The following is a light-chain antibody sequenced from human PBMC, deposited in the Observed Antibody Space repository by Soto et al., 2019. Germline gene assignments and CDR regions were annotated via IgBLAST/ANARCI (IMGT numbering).Light chain of an antibody. CDR3: QQYGSSPPIT. J-gene: IGKJ5*01. CDR2: GAS. CDR1: QSISGT. V-gene: IGKV3-20*01. Sequence: ILLTQAPATLSVSPGERATLSCRASQSISGTLAWYQQKPGQAPRLLIYGASSRATGIPDRFSGSGSGTDFTLTISRLEPEDFAVYYCQQYGSSPPITFGQGTRLEIK.